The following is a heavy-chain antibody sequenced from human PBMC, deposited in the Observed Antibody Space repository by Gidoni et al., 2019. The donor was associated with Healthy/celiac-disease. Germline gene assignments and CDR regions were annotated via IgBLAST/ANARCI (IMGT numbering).Heavy chain of an antibody. CDR2: IYYSGST. V-gene: IGHV4-39*01. D-gene: IGHD2-2*01. J-gene: IGHJ5*02. CDR3: ARHLKYQLLSWGTGTPGWFDP. CDR1: GGSISSSSYY. Sequence: QLQLQESGPGLVKPSETLSLTCTVSGGSISSSSYYWGWIRQPPGKGLEWIGSIYYSGSTYYNPSLKSRVTISVDTSKNQFSLKLSSVTAADTAVYYCARHLKYQLLSWGTGTPGWFDPWGQGTLVTVSS.